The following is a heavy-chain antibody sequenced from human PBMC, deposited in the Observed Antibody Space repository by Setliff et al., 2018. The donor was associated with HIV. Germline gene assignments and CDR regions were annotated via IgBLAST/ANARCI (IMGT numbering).Heavy chain of an antibody. CDR2: IYTSGST. CDR3: ARCYYNFWSGYPLDYMDV. CDR1: GGSISSGGYY. J-gene: IGHJ6*03. Sequence: SETLSLTCSVSGGSISSGGYYWSWIRQPPGKGLEWIGHIYTSGSTNYNPSLKSRVTMSVGTSKNQFSLKLSSVTAADTAVYYCARCYYNFWSGYPLDYMDVWGKGTTVTVSS. D-gene: IGHD3-3*01. V-gene: IGHV4-61*09.